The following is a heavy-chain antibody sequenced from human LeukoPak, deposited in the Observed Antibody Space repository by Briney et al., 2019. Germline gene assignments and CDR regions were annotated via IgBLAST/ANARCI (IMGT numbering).Heavy chain of an antibody. D-gene: IGHD6-19*01. V-gene: IGHV4-59*08. CDR3: ARLKQWLYVDI. J-gene: IGHJ3*02. Sequence: SSETLSLTCTVSGGSISSYYWSWIRQPPGKGLEWIGYIYYSGSTNYNPSLKSRVTISVDTSKNQFSLRLTSVTAVDTAVYYCARLKQWLYVDIWGQGTMVTVSS. CDR1: GGSISSYY. CDR2: IYYSGST.